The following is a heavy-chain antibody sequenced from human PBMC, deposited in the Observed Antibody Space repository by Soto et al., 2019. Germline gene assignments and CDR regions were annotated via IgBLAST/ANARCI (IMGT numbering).Heavy chain of an antibody. V-gene: IGHV3-30-3*01. CDR2: ISYDGSNK. CDR1: GFTFSSYA. D-gene: IGHD5-12*01. J-gene: IGHJ6*02. Sequence: GGSLRLSCAASGFTFSSYAMHWVRQAPGKGLEWVAVISYDGSNKYYADSVKGRFTISRDNSKNTLYLQMNSLRAEDTAVYYCARDRGGYSGYETYYYYGMDVWGQGTTVTVSS. CDR3: ARDRGGYSGYETYYYYGMDV.